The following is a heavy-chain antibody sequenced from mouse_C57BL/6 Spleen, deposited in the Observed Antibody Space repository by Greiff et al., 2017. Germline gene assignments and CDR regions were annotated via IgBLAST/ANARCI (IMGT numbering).Heavy chain of an antibody. CDR1: GYTFTSYW. CDR2: IHPNSGST. CDR3: ARYQTVVARDYAMDY. V-gene: IGHV1-64*01. J-gene: IGHJ4*01. D-gene: IGHD1-1*01. Sequence: VQLQQPGAELVKPGASVKLSCKASGYTFTSYWMHWVKQRPGQGLEWIGMIHPNSGSTNYNEKFKSKATLTVDKSSSTAYMQLSSLTSEDSAVYYCARYQTVVARDYAMDYWGQGTSVTVSS.